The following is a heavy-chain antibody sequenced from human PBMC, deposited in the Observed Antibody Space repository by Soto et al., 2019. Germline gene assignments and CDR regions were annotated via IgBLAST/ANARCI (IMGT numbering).Heavy chain of an antibody. CDR2: IVVGSGNT. Sequence: SVKVSCKASGFTFTSSAMQWVRQARGQRLEWIGWIVVGSGNTNYAQKFQERVTITRDMSTSTAYMELSSLRSEDTAVYYCAAGPTVTTVPYYYYYMDVWGKGTTVTVSS. V-gene: IGHV1-58*02. CDR1: GFTFTSSA. D-gene: IGHD4-4*01. J-gene: IGHJ6*03. CDR3: AAGPTVTTVPYYYYYMDV.